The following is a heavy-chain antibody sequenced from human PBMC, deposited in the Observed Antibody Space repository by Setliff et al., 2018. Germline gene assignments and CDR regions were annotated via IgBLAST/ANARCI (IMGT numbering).Heavy chain of an antibody. CDR1: GGTFSSSA. V-gene: IGHV1-69*13. Sequence: VASVKVSCKASGGTFSSSAISWVRQAPGQGLEWVGRIIPFFGTANSAQKFQGRVTITAGESATTAYMELSSLRAEDTAVYYCAKSMTTVTTGGNEAFDIWGQGTMVTVS. D-gene: IGHD4-17*01. CDR3: AKSMTTVTTGGNEAFDI. J-gene: IGHJ3*02. CDR2: IIPFFGTA.